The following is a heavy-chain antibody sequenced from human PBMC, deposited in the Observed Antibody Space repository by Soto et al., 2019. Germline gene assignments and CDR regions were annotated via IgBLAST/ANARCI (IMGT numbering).Heavy chain of an antibody. J-gene: IGHJ5*02. D-gene: IGHD3-10*01. Sequence: PSETLSLTCAVYGGSFSGYYWSWIRQPPGKGLEWIGDINHSGSTNYNPSLKSRVTISVDTSKNQFSLKLSSVTAADTAVYYCARAMVRGRNWFDPWGQGTLVTVSS. CDR1: GGSFSGYY. CDR2: INHSGST. V-gene: IGHV4-34*01. CDR3: ARAMVRGRNWFDP.